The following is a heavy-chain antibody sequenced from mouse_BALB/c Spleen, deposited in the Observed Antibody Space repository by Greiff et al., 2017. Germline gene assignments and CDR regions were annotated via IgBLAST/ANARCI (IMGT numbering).Heavy chain of an antibody. J-gene: IGHJ4*01. D-gene: IGHD3-1*01. CDR2: INPSSGYT. CDR3: ARSGYGGDYYAMDY. Sequence: QVQLQQSGAELARPGASVKMSCKASGYTFTSYTMHWVKQRPGQGLEWIGYINPSSGYTNYNQKFKDKATLTADKSSSTAYMQLSSLTSEDSAVYYCARSGYGGDYYAMDYWGQGTSVTVSS. CDR1: GYTFTSYT. V-gene: IGHV1-4*01.